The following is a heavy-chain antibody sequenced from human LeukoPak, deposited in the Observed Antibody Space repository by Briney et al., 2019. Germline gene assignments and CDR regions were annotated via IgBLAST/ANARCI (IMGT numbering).Heavy chain of an antibody. D-gene: IGHD5-18*01. CDR1: GGTFSSYA. J-gene: IGHJ4*02. CDR3: ARDRNTAMVRPTDFDY. V-gene: IGHV1-69*05. CDR2: IIPIFGTA. Sequence: SVKVSCKASGGTFSSYAISWVRQAPGQGLEWMGGIIPIFGTANYAQKLQGRVTLTTDTSTSTAYMDLRSLRSDDTAVYYCARDRNTAMVRPTDFDYWGQGTLVTVSS.